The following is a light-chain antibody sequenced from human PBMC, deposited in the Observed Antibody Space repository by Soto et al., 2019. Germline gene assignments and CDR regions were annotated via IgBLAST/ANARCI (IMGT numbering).Light chain of an antibody. CDR1: SSDVGGYNY. CDR2: DVS. J-gene: IGLJ1*01. V-gene: IGLV2-14*01. Sequence: QSALTQPASVSGSPGQSITISCTGTSSDVGGYNYVSWFQQYPGKAHKLMIYDVSTRPSGVSNRFSGSKSGNTASLTISGLQAEDEADYYCSSYTTTDTYVFGTGTKLTVL. CDR3: SSYTTTDTYV.